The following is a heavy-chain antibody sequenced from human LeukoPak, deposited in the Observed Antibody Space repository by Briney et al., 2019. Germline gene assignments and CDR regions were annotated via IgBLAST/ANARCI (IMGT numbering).Heavy chain of an antibody. CDR2: ISYDGSNK. CDR3: ARDDMITFGGVIVSPYYYYGMDV. D-gene: IGHD3-16*02. V-gene: IGHV3-30*03. J-gene: IGHJ6*02. Sequence: GRSLRLSCAASGFTFSSYGMHWVRQAPGKGLEWVAVISYDGSNKYYADSVKGRFTISRDNSKNTLYLQMNSLRAEDTAVYYCARDDMITFGGVIVSPYYYYGMDVWGQGTTVTVSS. CDR1: GFTFSSYG.